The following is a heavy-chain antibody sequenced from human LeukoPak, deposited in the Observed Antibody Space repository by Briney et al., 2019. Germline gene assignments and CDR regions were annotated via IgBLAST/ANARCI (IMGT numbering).Heavy chain of an antibody. CDR3: AGGYGSSWSFDH. D-gene: IGHD2-2*01. V-gene: IGHV4-59*01. Sequence: PSETLSLTCSVSGVSIKSYYWNCVRQSPGRGLEWIGYMHHSGSSHYNPFLKSRVSISLDTSKNQFYLRVSSVTAAETAVYYCAGGYGSSWSFDHWGQGTLATVSS. CDR1: GVSIKSYY. J-gene: IGHJ4*02. CDR2: MHHSGSS.